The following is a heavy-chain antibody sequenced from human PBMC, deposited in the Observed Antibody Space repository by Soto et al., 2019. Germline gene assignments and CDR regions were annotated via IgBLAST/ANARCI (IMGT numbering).Heavy chain of an antibody. CDR2: ISSSTSDT. Sequence: QVQLVESGGGLVKPGGSLRLSCAVSGFTFSDYYMTWIRQAPGKGLEWVSYISSSTSDTNYANSVKGRFTISRENAKNSLFLQRNSLRAEDTAVYYCARGRGAAADYLDFGGQGPLVTVS. V-gene: IGHV3-11*05. CDR3: ARGRGAAADYLDF. J-gene: IGHJ4*02. D-gene: IGHD6-13*01. CDR1: GFTFSDYY.